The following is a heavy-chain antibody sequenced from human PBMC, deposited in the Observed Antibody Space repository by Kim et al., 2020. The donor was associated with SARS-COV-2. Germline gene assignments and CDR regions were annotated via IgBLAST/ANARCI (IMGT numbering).Heavy chain of an antibody. V-gene: IGHV3-7*03. CDR3: ARSNAMDV. CDR2: IKYQGNEK. CDR1: GFTFSSYW. Sequence: GGSLRLSCAASGFTFSSYWMTWVRQAPGKGLEWVANIKYQGNEKYYVDSVKGRFTISRGDAENSVFLQMNSLRAEDTAIYYCARSNAMDVWGQGTTVSVSS. J-gene: IGHJ6*02.